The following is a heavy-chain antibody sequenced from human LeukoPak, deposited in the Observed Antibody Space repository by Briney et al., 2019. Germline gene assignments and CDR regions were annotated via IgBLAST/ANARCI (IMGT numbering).Heavy chain of an antibody. V-gene: IGHV3-33*01. CDR3: ARDPPYCSGGNCYSGFYGVDV. CDR1: GFTFSSYG. Sequence: SGGSLRLSCAASGFTFSSYGMHWVRQAPGKGLEWVTVIWYDGSNKYYADSVKGRFTISRDNSENTLYLQMNSLRAEDTAVYYCARDPPYCSGGNCYSGFYGVDVWGQGTTVTVSS. CDR2: IWYDGSNK. D-gene: IGHD2-15*01. J-gene: IGHJ6*02.